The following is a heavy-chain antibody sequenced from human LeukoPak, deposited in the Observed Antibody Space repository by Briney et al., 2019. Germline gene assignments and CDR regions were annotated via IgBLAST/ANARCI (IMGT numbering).Heavy chain of an antibody. Sequence: PSETLSLTCTVSGGSISSSSYYWGWIRQPPGKGLEWIGSIYYSGSTYYNPSLKSRVTISVDTSKNQFSLKLSSVTAADTAVYYCAGPVSDYFDYWGQGTLVTVSS. CDR3: AGPVSDYFDY. D-gene: IGHD2-8*01. CDR2: IYYSGST. CDR1: GGSISSSSYY. J-gene: IGHJ4*02. V-gene: IGHV4-39*01.